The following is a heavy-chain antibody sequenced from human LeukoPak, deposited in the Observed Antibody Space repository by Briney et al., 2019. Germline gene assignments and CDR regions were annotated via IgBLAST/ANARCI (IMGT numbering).Heavy chain of an antibody. CDR3: ARVKCSSTSCHLTPHYYYYGMDV. V-gene: IGHV7-4-1*02. CDR2: INTNTGKP. Sequence: ASVKVSCKASGYTFTSYAMNWVRQAPGQGFEWMGWINTNTGKPTYAQGFTGRFVFSLDTSVSTAYLQISSLKAEDTAVYYCARVKCSSTSCHLTPHYYYYGMDVWGQGTTVTVSS. J-gene: IGHJ6*02. D-gene: IGHD2-2*01. CDR1: GYTFTSYA.